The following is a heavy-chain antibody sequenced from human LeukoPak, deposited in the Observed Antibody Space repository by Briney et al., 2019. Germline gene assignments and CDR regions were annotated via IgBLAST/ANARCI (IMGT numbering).Heavy chain of an antibody. CDR1: GFTFSSYA. V-gene: IGHV3-23*01. Sequence: PGGSLRLSCAASGFTFSSYAMSWVRQAPGKGLEWVSAISGSGGSTYYADSVKGRFTISRDKSKNTLYLQMNSLRAEDTAVYYCAKGLPRTITSTIFGVVTPSNWGQGTMVTVSS. J-gene: IGHJ3*01. CDR3: AKGLPRTITSTIFGVVTPSN. CDR2: ISGSGGST. D-gene: IGHD3-3*01.